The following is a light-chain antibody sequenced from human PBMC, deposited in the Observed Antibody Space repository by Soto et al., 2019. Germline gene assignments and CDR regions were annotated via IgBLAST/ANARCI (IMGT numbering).Light chain of an antibody. CDR1: QSVRSSY. Sequence: EIVVTQSPCTLSLSPGERATLSCRASQSVRSSYLAWYHQKPGQAPRLLIFGASNRATGIPDRFSGSESGTDFTLTISRLEPEDFAVYYCQQYESSPYTFGQGTRLEIK. CDR3: QQYESSPYT. V-gene: IGKV3-20*01. J-gene: IGKJ2*01. CDR2: GAS.